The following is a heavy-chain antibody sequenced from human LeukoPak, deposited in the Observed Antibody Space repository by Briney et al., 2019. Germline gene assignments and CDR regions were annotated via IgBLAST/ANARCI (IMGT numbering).Heavy chain of an antibody. D-gene: IGHD3-10*01. J-gene: IGHJ4*02. V-gene: IGHV3-74*01. CDR2: VSLDGSTT. CDR1: GFTLSSYW. CDR3: AKDIGSYYDY. Sequence: GGSLRLSCAASGFTLSSYWMYWVRQAPGKGLVWVSLVSLDGSTTTYADSVKGRFTISRDNSKNTLYLEMNSLRAEDTAVYYCAKDIGSYYDYWGQGILVTVSS.